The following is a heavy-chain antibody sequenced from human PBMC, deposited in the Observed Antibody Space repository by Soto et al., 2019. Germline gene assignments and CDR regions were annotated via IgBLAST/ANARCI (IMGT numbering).Heavy chain of an antibody. CDR2: ISYDGSNK. CDR1: GFTFSSYG. J-gene: IGHJ6*02. CDR3: AKDTLKGGRGYCSGGSCYGGGMDV. V-gene: IGHV3-30*18. D-gene: IGHD2-15*01. Sequence: QVQLVESGGGVVQPGRSLRLSCAASGFTFSSYGMHWVRQAPGKGLEWVAVISYDGSNKYYADSVKGRFTISRDNSKNTLYLQMNSLRAEDRAVYYCAKDTLKGGRGYCSGGSCYGGGMDVWGQGTTVTVSS.